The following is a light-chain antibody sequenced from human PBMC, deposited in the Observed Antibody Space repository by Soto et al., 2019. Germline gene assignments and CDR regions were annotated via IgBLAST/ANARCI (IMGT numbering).Light chain of an antibody. Sequence: SSELTQPPSVSVAPGKTASVACGGSNIGSKSVHWYQKKSGQAPVLVMYYDSDRPSGIPERSSGSNSGNTATLTISRVEAGDEADYYCQVWDISSGHVVFGGGTKLTVL. CDR3: QVWDISSGHVV. J-gene: IGLJ3*02. CDR1: NIGSKS. CDR2: YDS. V-gene: IGLV3-21*01.